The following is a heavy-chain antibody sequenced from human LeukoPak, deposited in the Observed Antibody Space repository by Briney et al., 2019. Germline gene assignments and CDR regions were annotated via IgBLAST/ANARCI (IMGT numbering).Heavy chain of an antibody. CDR3: ARFGGDSPLYFDY. CDR2: IYYSGST. J-gene: IGHJ4*02. Sequence: SETLSLTCTVSGGSISSSSYYWGWIRQPPGKGLEWIGSIYYSGSTYYNPSLKSRVTISVDTSKNQFSLKLSSVTAADTAVYYCARFGGDSPLYFDYWGQGTLVTVSS. V-gene: IGHV4-39*07. CDR1: GGSISSSSYY. D-gene: IGHD3-10*01.